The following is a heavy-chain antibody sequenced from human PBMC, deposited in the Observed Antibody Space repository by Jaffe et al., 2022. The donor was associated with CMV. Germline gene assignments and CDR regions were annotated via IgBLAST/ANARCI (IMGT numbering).Heavy chain of an antibody. D-gene: IGHD3-9*01. J-gene: IGHJ4*02. Sequence: QVQLVESGGGVVQPGRSLRLSCAASGFTFSSYGMHWVRQAPGKGLEWVAVIWYDGSNKYYADSVKGRFTISRDNSKNTLYLQMNSLRAEDTAVYYCAREGGNDILTGYYPSIDYWGQGTLVTVSS. CDR1: GFTFSSYG. CDR3: AREGGNDILTGYYPSIDY. V-gene: IGHV3-33*08. CDR2: IWYDGSNK.